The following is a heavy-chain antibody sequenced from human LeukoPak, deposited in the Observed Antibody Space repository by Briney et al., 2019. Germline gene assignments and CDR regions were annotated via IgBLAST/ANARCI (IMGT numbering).Heavy chain of an antibody. CDR1: GFTFGNYW. CDR2: ITNDGSST. J-gene: IGHJ4*02. CDR3: AREGPWPVHY. V-gene: IGHV3-74*01. D-gene: IGHD6-19*01. Sequence: GGSLRLSCAASGFTFGNYWMHWVRQAPGKRLVWVSRITNDGSSTSYADSVEGRFTISRDNAKNTLYLQMKSLRVEDTAVYYCAREGPWPVHYWGQGTLVTVSS.